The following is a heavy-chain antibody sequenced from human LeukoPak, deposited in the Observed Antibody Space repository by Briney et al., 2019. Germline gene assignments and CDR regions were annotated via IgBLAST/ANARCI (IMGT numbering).Heavy chain of an antibody. CDR1: GYTFTSYG. J-gene: IGHJ5*02. CDR3: TWLKYCSGVSCQWCYDP. V-gene: IGHV1-18*01. D-gene: IGHD2-15*01. CDR2: ISAYNGNT. Sequence: GASVKVSCKASGYTFTSYGISWVGQAPGQGLEWMGWISAYNGNTNYAQKFQGRVTTTTDTSTSTAYMELRSLRSDDTAVYYCTWLKYCSGVSCQWCYDPWGQGTLVTVSS.